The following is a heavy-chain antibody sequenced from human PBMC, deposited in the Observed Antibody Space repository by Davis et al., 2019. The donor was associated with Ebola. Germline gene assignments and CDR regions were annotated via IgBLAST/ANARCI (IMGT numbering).Heavy chain of an antibody. CDR1: GDSVSSNSAA. D-gene: IGHD5-12*01. CDR3: ARDLLISSGYVLVGDYYYYGMDV. V-gene: IGHV6-1*01. CDR2: TYYRSTWYN. Sequence: SQTLSLTCAISGDSVSSNSAASKWIRQSPSRGLEWLGRTYYRSTWYNDYAVSVKSRITINPDTSKNQFSLQLNSVTPEDTAVYYCARDLLISSGYVLVGDYYYYGMDVWGKGTTVTVSS. J-gene: IGHJ6*04.